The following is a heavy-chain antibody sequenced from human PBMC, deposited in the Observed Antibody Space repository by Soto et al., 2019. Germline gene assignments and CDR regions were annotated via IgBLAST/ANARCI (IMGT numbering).Heavy chain of an antibody. Sequence: PGGSLRLSCVASGFTFSTHAMSWVRQVPGKGLEWVSTCSGSGGNIYYGESVKGRFIISRDDPKNTLYLDMNSLRVEDTAVYYCAKDPPWTVGPLAMDVWGQGTTVTVSS. V-gene: IGHV3-23*01. D-gene: IGHD2-2*01. J-gene: IGHJ6*02. CDR2: CSGSGGNI. CDR1: GFTFSTHA. CDR3: AKDPPWTVGPLAMDV.